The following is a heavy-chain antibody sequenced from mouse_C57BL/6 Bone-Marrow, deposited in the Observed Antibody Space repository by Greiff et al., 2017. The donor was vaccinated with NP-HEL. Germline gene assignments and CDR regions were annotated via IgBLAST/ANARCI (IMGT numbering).Heavy chain of an antibody. V-gene: IGHV3-6*01. J-gene: IGHJ4*01. CDR3: ARGGFYYAMDY. CDR1: GYSITSGYY. CDR2: ISYDGSN. Sequence: EVQLQESGPGLVKPSQSLSLTCSVTGYSITSGYYWNWIRQFPGNKLEWMGYISYDGSNNYNPSLKNRISITHDTSKNQFFLKLNSVTTEDTATYYCARGGFYYAMDYWGQGTSVTVSS.